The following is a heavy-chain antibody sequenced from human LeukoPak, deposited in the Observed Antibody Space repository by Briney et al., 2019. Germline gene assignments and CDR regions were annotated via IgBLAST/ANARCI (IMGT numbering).Heavy chain of an antibody. CDR2: IHSSAGT. CDR3: ARHVYGKGMYV. CDR1: GDSFSDYY. Sequence: PSETLSLTCIVSGDSFSDYYWGWIRQPPGKGLECLGYIHSSAGTVYNPSLKSRLTIPIDTSKNQFSLTLSSVTAADTAVYYCARHVYGKGMYVWGKGTTVAVSS. J-gene: IGHJ6*04. V-gene: IGHV4-59*08. D-gene: IGHD4-17*01.